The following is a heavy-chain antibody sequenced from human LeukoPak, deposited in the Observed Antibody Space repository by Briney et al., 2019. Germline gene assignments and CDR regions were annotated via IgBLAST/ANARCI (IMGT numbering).Heavy chain of an antibody. D-gene: IGHD6-13*01. Sequence: GASVKVSCKASGYTFTGYYMHWVRQAPGQGLEWMGWINPNSGGTNYAQKFQGRVTMTRDTSTSTVYMELSSLRSEDTAVYYCARDLGGIAAAGTFDYWGQGTLVTVSS. CDR2: INPNSGGT. J-gene: IGHJ4*02. V-gene: IGHV1-2*02. CDR1: GYTFTGYY. CDR3: ARDLGGIAAAGTFDY.